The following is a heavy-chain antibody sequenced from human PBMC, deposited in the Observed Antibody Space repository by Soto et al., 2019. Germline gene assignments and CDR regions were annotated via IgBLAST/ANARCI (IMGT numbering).Heavy chain of an antibody. CDR1: VFAISISNL. D-gene: IGHD6-19*01. CDR2: IYHSGST. Sequence: LSLTXACSVFAISISNLCSVFLQPPGKGLEWIGEIYHSGSTNYKPSLKSRVTISVDKSKNQFSLQLSSVTAADTDVYYCERWNFAGADFDIWGQGTMV. CDR3: ERWNFAGADFDI. V-gene: IGHV4-4*02. J-gene: IGHJ3*02.